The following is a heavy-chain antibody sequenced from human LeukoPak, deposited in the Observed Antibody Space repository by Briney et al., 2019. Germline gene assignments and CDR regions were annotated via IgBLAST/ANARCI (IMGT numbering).Heavy chain of an antibody. Sequence: VASVKVSSKAPGYSFTSHDINWVRQATGQGLEWMGWMNPNSGNTGYAQKFQGRVTMTRNTSISTAYMELSSLRSEDTAVYYCASPLRGVRNWFDPWGQGTLVTVSS. CDR3: ASPLRGVRNWFDP. CDR1: GYSFTSHD. V-gene: IGHV1-8*01. J-gene: IGHJ5*02. D-gene: IGHD3-10*01. CDR2: MNPNSGNT.